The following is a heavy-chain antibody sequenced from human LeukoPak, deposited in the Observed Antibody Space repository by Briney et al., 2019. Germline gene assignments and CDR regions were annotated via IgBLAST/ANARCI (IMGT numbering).Heavy chain of an antibody. CDR3: ARGVTVIEYYFDY. D-gene: IGHD3-22*01. CDR2: IYYSGST. Sequence: SQTLSLTCTVSGGSISSGGYYWSWIRQYPGKGLEWIGYIYYSGSTYYNPSLKGRITISVDTSKNQFSLKLNSVTAADTAVYYCARGVTVIEYYFDYWGQGTLVTVSS. J-gene: IGHJ4*02. CDR1: GGSISSGGYY. V-gene: IGHV4-31*03.